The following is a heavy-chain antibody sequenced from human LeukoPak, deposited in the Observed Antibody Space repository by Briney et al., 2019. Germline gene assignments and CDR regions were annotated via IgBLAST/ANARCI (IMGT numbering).Heavy chain of an antibody. CDR3: ARNLPAADY. Sequence: GGSLRLPCTASGFTFSSQTMNWVRQAPGKGLEWVSYISSTSSVIYYADSVKGRFTISRDNAKSSLYLQMNSLRAEDTAVYYCARNLPAADYWGQGTLVTVSS. D-gene: IGHD2-2*01. CDR1: GFTFSSQT. J-gene: IGHJ4*02. CDR2: ISSTSSVI. V-gene: IGHV3-48*04.